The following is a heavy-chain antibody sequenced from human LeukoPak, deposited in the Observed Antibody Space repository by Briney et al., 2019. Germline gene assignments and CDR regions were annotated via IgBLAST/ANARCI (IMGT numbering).Heavy chain of an antibody. CDR1: GYTFTGYY. Sequence: ASVKVSCKASGYTFTGYYMRRVRQAPGQGLEWMGWINPNSGGTNYAQKFQGRVTMTRDTSISTAYMELSRLRSDDTAVYYCARDPSSSWYLFGFWFDPWGQGTLVTVSS. V-gene: IGHV1-2*02. J-gene: IGHJ5*02. D-gene: IGHD6-13*01. CDR2: INPNSGGT. CDR3: ARDPSSSWYLFGFWFDP.